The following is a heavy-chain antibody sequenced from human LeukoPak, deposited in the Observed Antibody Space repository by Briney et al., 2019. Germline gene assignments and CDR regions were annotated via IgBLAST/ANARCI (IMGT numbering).Heavy chain of an antibody. CDR3: AKGPLLWFGERLFDY. CDR2: ISYDGSNK. V-gene: IGHV3-30*04. J-gene: IGHJ4*02. D-gene: IGHD3-10*01. Sequence: GGSLRLSCAASGFTFSSYAMHWVRQAPGKGLEWVAVISYDGSNKYYADSVKGRLTISRDNSKNTLYLQINSLRAEDTAVYYCAKGPLLWFGERLFDYWGQGTLVTVSS. CDR1: GFTFSSYA.